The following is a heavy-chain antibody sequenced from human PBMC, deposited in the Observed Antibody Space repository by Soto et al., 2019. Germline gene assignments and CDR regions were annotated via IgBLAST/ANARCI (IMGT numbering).Heavy chain of an antibody. CDR1: GGSISSSTSF. CDR2: INYSGST. CDR3: PRQLFR. V-gene: IGHV4-39*01. J-gene: IGHJ4*02. Sequence: QLQLQESGPGLVKPSETLSLTCTVSGGSISSSTSFWGWIRQPPGKNLEWIGSINYSGSTYYHPSLGGRVTISVDTSKNKFSLKITSVTAADTAVYYCPRQLFRWGRGTLVTVSS. D-gene: IGHD3-10*02.